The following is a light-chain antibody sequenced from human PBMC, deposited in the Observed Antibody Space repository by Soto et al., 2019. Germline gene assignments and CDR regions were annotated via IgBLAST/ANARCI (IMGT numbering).Light chain of an antibody. CDR3: QQYGSSRTWT. J-gene: IGKJ1*01. CDR1: QSVSGN. V-gene: IGKV3-20*01. CDR2: GAS. Sequence: EIVMTQSPATLXVSPGERGTLSCRASQSVSGNLAWFQQKPGQAPRLFIYGASTRATGIPDRFSGSGSGTDFTLTISRLEPEDFAVYYCQQYGSSRTWTFGQGTKVDIK.